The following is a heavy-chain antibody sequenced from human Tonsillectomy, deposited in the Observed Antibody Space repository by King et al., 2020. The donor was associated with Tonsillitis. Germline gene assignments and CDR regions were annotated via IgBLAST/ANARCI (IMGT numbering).Heavy chain of an antibody. CDR3: ARERANCGGDCYPSFDY. CDR1: GGSISSYY. Sequence: VQLQESGPGLVKPSETLSLTCTVSGGSISSYYWSWIRQPPGKGLEWIGYIYYSESTNYNPSLKSRVTISVDTSKNQFSLKLSSVTAADTAVYYCARERANCGGDCYPSFDYWGQGTLVTVSS. V-gene: IGHV4-59*01. D-gene: IGHD2-21*02. J-gene: IGHJ4*02. CDR2: IYYSEST.